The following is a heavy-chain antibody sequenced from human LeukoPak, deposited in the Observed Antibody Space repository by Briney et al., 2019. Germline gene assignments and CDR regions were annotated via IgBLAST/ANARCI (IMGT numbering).Heavy chain of an antibody. D-gene: IGHD3-10*01. Sequence: GGSLRLSCAASGFTFSSYSMNWVRQAPGKGLEWVSYISSSSSTIYYADSVKGRFTISRDNAKNSLYLQINSLRAEDTAVYYCARWRGGFDYWGQGTLVTVSS. CDR1: GFTFSSYS. CDR2: ISSSSSTI. J-gene: IGHJ4*02. CDR3: ARWRGGFDY. V-gene: IGHV3-48*04.